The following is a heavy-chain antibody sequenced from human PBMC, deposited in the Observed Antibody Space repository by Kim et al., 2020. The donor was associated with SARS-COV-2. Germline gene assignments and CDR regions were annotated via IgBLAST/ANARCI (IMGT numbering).Heavy chain of an antibody. CDR3: ARDSHYYGSGNQGLDY. V-gene: IGHV4-31*02. J-gene: IGHJ4*02. Sequence: SLKSRVTISVDTSKNQFSLKLSSVTAADTAVYYCARDSHYYGSGNQGLDYWGQGTLVTVSS. D-gene: IGHD3-10*01.